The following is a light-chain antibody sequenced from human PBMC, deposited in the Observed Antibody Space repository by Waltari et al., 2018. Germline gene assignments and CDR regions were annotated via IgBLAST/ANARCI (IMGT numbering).Light chain of an antibody. J-gene: IGLJ2*01. Sequence: QSALTQPASVSGSPGQSITISCTGTNSDVGGYDYVSWYQQHPGKAHTLIIYDVSNRPSGVSNRFSGSKSGNTASLTISGLQAEDEADYYCNSYTSSSTRVFGGGTKLTVL. CDR3: NSYTSSSTRV. CDR2: DVS. CDR1: NSDVGGYDY. V-gene: IGLV2-14*03.